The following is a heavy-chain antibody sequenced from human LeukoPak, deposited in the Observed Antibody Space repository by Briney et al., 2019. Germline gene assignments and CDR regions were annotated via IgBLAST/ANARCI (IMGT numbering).Heavy chain of an antibody. CDR2: INHSGST. V-gene: IGHV4-34*01. CDR3: ARDLKDYDYVWGSYRSYYDAFDI. CDR1: GGSFSGYY. D-gene: IGHD3-16*02. Sequence: SETLSLTCAVYGGSFSGYYWSWIRQPPGKGLEWIGEINHSGSTNFNPSLKSRVTISVDTSKNQFSLKLSSVTAADTAVYYCARDLKDYDYVWGSYRSYYDAFDIWGQGTMVTVSS. J-gene: IGHJ3*02.